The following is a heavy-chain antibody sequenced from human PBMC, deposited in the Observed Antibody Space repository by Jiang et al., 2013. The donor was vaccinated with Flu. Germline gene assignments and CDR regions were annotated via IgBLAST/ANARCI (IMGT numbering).Heavy chain of an antibody. CDR1: AGTFTNFA. CDR3: ARGGRITMTGGGFDP. J-gene: IGHJ5*02. Sequence: GAEVKKPGSSVKVSCKASAGTFTNFAINWVRQAPGQGLEWMARIIPILGMTNYAQKFQGRVTITADKSTSTAYMELSSLRSEDTAVYYCARGGRITMTGGGFDPWGQGTLVTVSS. D-gene: IGHD3-10*02. V-gene: IGHV1-69*04. CDR2: IIPILGMT.